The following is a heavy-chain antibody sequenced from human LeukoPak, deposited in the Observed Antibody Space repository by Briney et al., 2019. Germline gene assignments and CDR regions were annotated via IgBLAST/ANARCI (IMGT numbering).Heavy chain of an antibody. D-gene: IGHD3-22*01. CDR3: ARQHRHYYDRSGYYNAFDI. CDR1: GYSFTSYW. Sequence: GESLKISCKGSGYSFTSYWIGWVRQMPGKGLEWMGIIYPGDSDTRYSPSFQGQVTISADKSISTAYLQWSSLKASDTAMYYCARQHRHYYDRSGYYNAFDIWGQGTMVTVSS. J-gene: IGHJ3*02. CDR2: IYPGDSDT. V-gene: IGHV5-51*01.